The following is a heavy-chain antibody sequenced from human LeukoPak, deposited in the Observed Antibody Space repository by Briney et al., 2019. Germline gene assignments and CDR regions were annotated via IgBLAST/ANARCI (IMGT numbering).Heavy chain of an antibody. J-gene: IGHJ4*02. D-gene: IGHD3-9*01. Sequence: SGTLSLTCNVSGGSISSYYWSWIRQPPGKGLEWIGYIYDSENTNYNPSLKSRVTISADTSKNQFSLKLSSVTAADTAVYYCARDSGRYFDWLFGIWGQGALVTVSS. V-gene: IGHV4-59*01. CDR3: ARDSGRYFDWLFGI. CDR2: IYDSENT. CDR1: GGSISSYY.